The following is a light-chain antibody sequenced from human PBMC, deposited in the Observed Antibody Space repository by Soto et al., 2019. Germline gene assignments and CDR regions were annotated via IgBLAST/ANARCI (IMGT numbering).Light chain of an antibody. CDR3: QQYNNWPGFT. V-gene: IGKV3-15*01. CDR1: QSVSSN. Sequence: EIAMTQSPATLSVSPGERATLSCRASQSVSSNLAWYQQKPGQAPRLLIYGASTRATGIPARFSGSGSGTEFTLTISSLQSEDFAVYYCQQYNNWPGFTFGPGTKVDIK. J-gene: IGKJ3*01. CDR2: GAS.